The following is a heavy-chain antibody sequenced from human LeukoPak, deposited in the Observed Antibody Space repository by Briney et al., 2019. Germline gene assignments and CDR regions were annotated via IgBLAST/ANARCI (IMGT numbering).Heavy chain of an antibody. D-gene: IGHD2-2*01. Sequence: GGSLRLSCAASGFTFSSYEMNWVRQAPGKGLEWVSYISSSSSTIYYADSVKGRFTISRDNAKNSLYLQMNSLRAEDTALYYCAKDLTYRYCSSTSCLGDAFDIWGQGTMVTVSS. CDR3: AKDLTYRYCSSTSCLGDAFDI. J-gene: IGHJ3*02. CDR1: GFTFSSYE. CDR2: ISSSSSTI. V-gene: IGHV3-48*03.